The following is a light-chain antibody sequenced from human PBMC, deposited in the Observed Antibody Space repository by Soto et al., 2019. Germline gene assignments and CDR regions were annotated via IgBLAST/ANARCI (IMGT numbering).Light chain of an antibody. CDR1: QSISTS. CDR2: LAS. Sequence: DVQMTQSPSSLSASVGDRVTITCRASQSISTSLAWYQQKPGKAPKLLIYLASILESGVPARFSGSGSATDFTLSISSLQPDDFATYYCQQYGSYSRTFGQGTKV. J-gene: IGKJ1*01. CDR3: QQYGSYSRT. V-gene: IGKV1-5*03.